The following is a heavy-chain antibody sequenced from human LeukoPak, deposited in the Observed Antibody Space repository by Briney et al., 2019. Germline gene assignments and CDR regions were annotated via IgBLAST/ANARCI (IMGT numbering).Heavy chain of an antibody. CDR1: GFIFSGSA. CDR3: FRVYGSGSFAF. D-gene: IGHD3-10*01. Sequence: PGGSLRLSCATSGFIFSGSALHWVRQAPGKGLEWVGRIRSKAKNYATGYGESVKGRFTISKDDSKGRTYLQMKSLKTEDTAVYYYFRVYGSGSFAFWGQGTLVTVSS. V-gene: IGHV3-73*01. CDR2: IRSKAKNYAT. J-gene: IGHJ4*02.